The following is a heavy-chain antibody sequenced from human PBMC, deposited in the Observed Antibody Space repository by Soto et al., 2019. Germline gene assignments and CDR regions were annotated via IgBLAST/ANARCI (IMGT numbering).Heavy chain of an antibody. CDR1: AVTFSSYS. CDR2: IRSSGGTI. D-gene: IGHD3-16*01. V-gene: IGHV3-48*01. Sequence: EVQLVESGGGLVKPGGSLRLSCTASAVTFSSYSMNWVRHTPGKGLEWVSFIRSSGGTILYADSVKGRFTISRDNAKNSLYLQMNSLRAEDTAVYYCARGLYYFEYWGQGTLVTVSS. J-gene: IGHJ4*02. CDR3: ARGLYYFEY.